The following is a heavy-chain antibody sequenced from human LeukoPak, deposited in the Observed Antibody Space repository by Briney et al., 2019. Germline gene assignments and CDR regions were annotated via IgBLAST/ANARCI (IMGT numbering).Heavy chain of an antibody. CDR2: IYPGDSDT. V-gene: IGHV5-51*01. D-gene: IGHD6-19*01. CDR1: GYSFTSYW. J-gene: IGHJ4*02. CDR3: SRHEGIAVAGVDY. Sequence: GESLKISCKGSGYSFTSYWIGWVRQMPGKGLEWMGIIYPGDSDTRYSPSFQGQVTISADKSISTAYLQWSSLKASDTAMYSCSRHEGIAVAGVDYWGQGTLVTVSS.